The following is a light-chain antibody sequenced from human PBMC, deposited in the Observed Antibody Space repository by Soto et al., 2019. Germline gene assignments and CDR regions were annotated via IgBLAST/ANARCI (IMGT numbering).Light chain of an antibody. CDR3: QQYSTSPTWT. Sequence: DIVMTQSPDSLAVSLGERATINCKSSQSVFYSSNNKNYIAWYQQKPGQPPKLLMYWASTRESGVPDRFSGSGSGTDFTLNISSLQAEDVAVYYCQQYSTSPTWTFGQGTRVEIK. V-gene: IGKV4-1*01. J-gene: IGKJ1*01. CDR1: QSVFYSSNNKNY. CDR2: WAS.